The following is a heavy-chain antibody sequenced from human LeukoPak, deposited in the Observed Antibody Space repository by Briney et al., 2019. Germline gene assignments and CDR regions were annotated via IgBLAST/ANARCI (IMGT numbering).Heavy chain of an antibody. Sequence: ASVKVSCKASGYTFTGYYMHWVRQAPGQGLEWMGIINPSGGSTIYAQKFQGRVTMTRDTSTSTIYMELSSLRSEDTAVYYCARRNSHIGSYRPSYYFDYWGQGTLVTVSS. D-gene: IGHD1-26*01. V-gene: IGHV1-46*01. J-gene: IGHJ4*02. CDR1: GYTFTGYY. CDR2: INPSGGST. CDR3: ARRNSHIGSYRPSYYFDY.